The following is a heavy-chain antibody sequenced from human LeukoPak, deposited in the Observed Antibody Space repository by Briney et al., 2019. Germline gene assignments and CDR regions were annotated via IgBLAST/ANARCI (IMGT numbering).Heavy chain of an antibody. CDR2: IIPIFGTA. CDR3: AKTYPIDASDI. Sequence: SSEKVSCKASGGTFSSYAISWVRQAPGQGLEWMGGIIPIFGTANYAQKFQGRVTITADESTSTAYMELSSLRSEDTAVYYCAKTYPIDASDICGQGTMVTVSS. V-gene: IGHV1-69*13. CDR1: GGTFSSYA. J-gene: IGHJ3*02.